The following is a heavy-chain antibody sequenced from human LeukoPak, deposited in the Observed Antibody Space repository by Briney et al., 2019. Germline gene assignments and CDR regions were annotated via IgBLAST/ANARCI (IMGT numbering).Heavy chain of an antibody. D-gene: IGHD3-3*01. V-gene: IGHV3-23*01. CDR3: AKALFGVVIMPFYY. CDR1: GFTFSSYS. CDR2: ISGSGGST. Sequence: GGSLRLSCAASGFTFSSYSMNWVRQAPGKGLEWVSAISGSGGSTYYADSVKGRFTISRDNSKNTLYLQMNSLRAEDTAVYYCAKALFGVVIMPFYYWGQGTLVTVSS. J-gene: IGHJ4*02.